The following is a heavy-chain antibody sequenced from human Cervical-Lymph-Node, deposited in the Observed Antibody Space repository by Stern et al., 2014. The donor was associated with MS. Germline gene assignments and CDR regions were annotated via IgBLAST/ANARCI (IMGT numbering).Heavy chain of an antibody. Sequence: VQLVQSGPGLVQPSETLSLTCTVSGGSISNYYWSWIRQPPGKGLEWIGYIYYIGTTNYNPYLKSRVTISVDTSKNQFSLRLSSVSVADTAVYYCARHGDTSFVYWGQGTLVTISS. CDR2: IYYIGTT. J-gene: IGHJ4*02. V-gene: IGHV4-59*08. CDR1: GGSISNYY. CDR3: ARHGDTSFVY. D-gene: IGHD2-21*02.